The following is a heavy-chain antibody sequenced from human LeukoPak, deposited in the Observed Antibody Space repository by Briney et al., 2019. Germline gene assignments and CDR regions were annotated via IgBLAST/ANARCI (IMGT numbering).Heavy chain of an antibody. D-gene: IGHD6-19*01. V-gene: IGHV1-46*01. CDR1: GYTFTSYF. Sequence: ASVKVSCKASGYTFTSYFIHWVRQAPGQGLEWMGMINPSGGSTTFAQKFQGRVTMTRDASTSTVYLELSSLRSEDTAVYYCARSRSSGWHDFWGQGTLVIVSS. CDR2: INPSGGST. J-gene: IGHJ4*02. CDR3: ARSRSSGWHDF.